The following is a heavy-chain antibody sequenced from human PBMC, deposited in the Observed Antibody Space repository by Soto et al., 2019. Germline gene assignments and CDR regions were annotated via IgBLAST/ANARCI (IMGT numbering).Heavy chain of an antibody. CDR1: GYTLTELS. Sequence: ASVKVSCKVSGYTLTELSMHWVRQAPGKGLEWMGGFDPEGGETIYAQKFQGRVTMTEDTSTDTAYMELSSLRSEDTAVYYCAAGHCSGGSCYYYYYGMDVWGQGTTVTVSS. CDR2: FDPEGGET. J-gene: IGHJ6*02. V-gene: IGHV1-24*01. CDR3: AAGHCSGGSCYYYYYGMDV. D-gene: IGHD2-15*01.